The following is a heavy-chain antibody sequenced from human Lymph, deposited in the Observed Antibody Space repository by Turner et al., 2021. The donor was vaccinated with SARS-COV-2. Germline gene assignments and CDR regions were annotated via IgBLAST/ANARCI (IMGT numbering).Heavy chain of an antibody. V-gene: IGHV4-39*01. Sequence: QLQLQESGPGLVKPSETLSLTCAVSGGSISSRSYYWGWVRQPPGKGLEWIGSIHYSGNSDYNPSLKRRVTIAVDTSKNQFALQLSSGTAANTAMYYCGIRFLEYLRPTGFDPWGQGTLVTVSS. J-gene: IGHJ5*02. D-gene: IGHD3-3*01. CDR1: GGSISSRSYY. CDR2: IHYSGNS. CDR3: GIRFLEYLRPTGFDP.